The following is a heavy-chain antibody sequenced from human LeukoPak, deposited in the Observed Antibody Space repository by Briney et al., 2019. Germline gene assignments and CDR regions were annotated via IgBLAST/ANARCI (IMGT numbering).Heavy chain of an antibody. V-gene: IGHV4-59*08. CDR3: VRGVWYGELPPDY. CDR1: GGSISSYY. CDR2: IYYSGST. J-gene: IGHJ4*02. Sequence: SETLSLTCTVSGGSISSYYWSWIRQPPGKGLEWIGYIYYSGSTNYSPSLKSRITISIDTSKNQFSLRLNSVTAADTAVYYCVRGVWYGELPPDYWGQGTLVTVSS. D-gene: IGHD3-10*01.